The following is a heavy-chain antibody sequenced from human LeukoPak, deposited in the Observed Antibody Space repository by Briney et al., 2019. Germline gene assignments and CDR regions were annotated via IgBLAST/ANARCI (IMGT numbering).Heavy chain of an antibody. CDR1: GFTFSNAC. J-gene: IGHJ4*02. D-gene: IGHD4-11*01. CDR3: ITDDGGDYSNRGYFDY. Sequence: PGGSLRLSCAASGFTFSNACMSWVRQAPGKGLEWVGRIKSKADGCTTDYAAPVKVRFTISRGNSKNTLYLQMNSLKTEDTAVYYCITDDGGDYSNRGYFDYWGQGTLVTVSS. CDR2: IKSKADGCTT. V-gene: IGHV3-15*01.